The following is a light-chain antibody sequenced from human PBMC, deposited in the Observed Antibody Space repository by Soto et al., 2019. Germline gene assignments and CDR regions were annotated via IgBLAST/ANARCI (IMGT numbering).Light chain of an antibody. CDR1: SSYVGRPHY. CDR3: ISYRETNHVAV. Sequence: QSALTQPASVHGSPGQSITVSCTGTSSYVGRPHYVSWYQQRPNNPPKLLIYDVTRRPFDVPDRFSGSKSGTTASLTISGLQADDDADYFCISYRETNHVAVFGTGTKLTVL. J-gene: IGLJ1*01. V-gene: IGLV2-14*01. CDR2: DVT.